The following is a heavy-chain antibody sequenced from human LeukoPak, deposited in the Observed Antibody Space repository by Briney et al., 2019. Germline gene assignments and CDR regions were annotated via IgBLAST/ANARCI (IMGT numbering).Heavy chain of an antibody. J-gene: IGHJ3*01. CDR3: GRGCVHCSYTSRGGDSFNV. CDR2: ISTYNGDT. Sequence: ASVKVSCKASGYSFDAYGISWVRQAPGQGLEWLGWISTYNGDTNYAQNLQGRVSMTTHTSTSTVFMELRTLRSDETAVYYCGRGCVHCSYTSRGGDSFNVWGQGTKVTVSS. V-gene: IGHV1-18*01. CDR1: GYSFDAYG. D-gene: IGHD2-2*01.